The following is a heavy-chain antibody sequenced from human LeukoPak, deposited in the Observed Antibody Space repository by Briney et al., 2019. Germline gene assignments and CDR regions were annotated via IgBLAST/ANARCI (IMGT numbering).Heavy chain of an antibody. CDR3: ARDSPNEGILWWSIDY. V-gene: IGHV3-21*01. CDR2: ISSSSSYI. D-gene: IGHD2-21*01. CDR1: GFTFISYS. Sequence: GGSLRLSCAASGFTFISYSMNWVRQAPGKGLEWVSSISSSSSYIYYADSAKGRFTISRDNAKKSLYLQMNSLRAEDTAVYYCARDSPNEGILWWSIDYWGQGTLVTVSS. J-gene: IGHJ4*02.